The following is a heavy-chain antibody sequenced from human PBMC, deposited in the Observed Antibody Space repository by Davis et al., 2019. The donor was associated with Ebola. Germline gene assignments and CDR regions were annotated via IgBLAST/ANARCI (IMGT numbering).Heavy chain of an antibody. CDR3: ATSEGIYHDTFDF. D-gene: IGHD2-2*02. J-gene: IGHJ3*01. CDR1: GGTFSSYT. Sequence: AASVKVSCKASGGTFSSYTISWVRQAPGQGLEWMGRIIPILRIANYAQKFQGRVTITADKSTTTAYMELSRLRSDDTAVYYCATSEGIYHDTFDFWGQGTVVTVSS. V-gene: IGHV1-69*02. CDR2: IIPILRIA.